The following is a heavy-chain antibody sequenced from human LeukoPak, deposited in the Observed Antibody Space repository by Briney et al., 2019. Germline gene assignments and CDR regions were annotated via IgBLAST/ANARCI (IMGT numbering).Heavy chain of an antibody. J-gene: IGHJ4*02. CDR3: ASSRYTWLGDY. D-gene: IGHD3-9*01. CDR1: GYMFTSYW. Sequence: GESLKISCKVSGYMFTSYWIGWVRQMPGKGLEWMGIIFPGDSDTRYSPSFQGQVTISADKSISTAYLQWSSLKASDTAMYYCASSRYTWLGDYWAQGTLVTVSS. CDR2: IFPGDSDT. V-gene: IGHV5-51*01.